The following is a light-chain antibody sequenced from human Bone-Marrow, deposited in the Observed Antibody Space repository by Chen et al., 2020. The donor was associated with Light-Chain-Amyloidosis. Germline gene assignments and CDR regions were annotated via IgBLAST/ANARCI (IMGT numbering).Light chain of an antibody. Sequence: SYVLTQPSSVSVASGQTAKIACGGNNIGSTGVHWYQQTPGQAPLLVVYDDSDRPSGIPERLSGSNSGNTATLTISRVEAGDGADYYCQVWDRSSDRPVFGGGTKLTVL. V-gene: IGLV3-21*02. J-gene: IGLJ3*02. CDR1: NIGSTG. CDR3: QVWDRSSDRPV. CDR2: DDS.